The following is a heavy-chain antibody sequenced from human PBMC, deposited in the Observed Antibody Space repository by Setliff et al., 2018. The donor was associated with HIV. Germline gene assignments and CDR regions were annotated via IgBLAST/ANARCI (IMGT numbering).Heavy chain of an antibody. J-gene: IGHJ4*02. CDR1: GGSISSTSYY. CDR3: ARHPRGSIAAAASSFDY. Sequence: SETLSLTCSVSGGSISSTSYYWDWVRQPPGKSLEWIGSVYYSGTSYYSPSLKSRVTMSVDTSKNQFSLKLSSVTAADTAVYYCARHPRGSIAAAASSFDYWGQGTLVTVSS. D-gene: IGHD6-13*01. CDR2: VYYSGTS. V-gene: IGHV4-39*01.